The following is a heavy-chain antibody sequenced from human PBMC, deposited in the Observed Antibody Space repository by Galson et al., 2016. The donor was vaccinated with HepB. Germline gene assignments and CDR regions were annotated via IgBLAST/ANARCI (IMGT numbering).Heavy chain of an antibody. D-gene: IGHD3-10*01. CDR1: GVTLNGLA. CDR2: MKSRSGNYAT. Sequence: SLRLSCAASGVTLNGLAVHCVRQASGKGLERVARMKSRSGNYATAYAGSVNGRFTISRDDAINTAYLQMNSLRVEDTAVYSCGELPDLIDDRNIRGDFNYWGQGTSVTVSS. J-gene: IGHJ4*02. CDR3: GELPDLIDDRNIRGDFNY. V-gene: IGHV3-73*01.